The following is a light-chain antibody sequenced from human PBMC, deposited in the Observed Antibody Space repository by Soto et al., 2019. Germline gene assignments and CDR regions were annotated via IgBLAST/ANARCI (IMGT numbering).Light chain of an antibody. J-gene: IGLJ3*02. CDR1: SSDIGNYNS. CDR3: TSYTGSRTVV. CDR2: DVS. V-gene: IGLV2-14*01. Sequence: QSVLTQPASVSGSPGQSITISCTGSSSDIGNYNSVSWYQQHPDKAPKLIIYDVSNRPSGVSNRFSGSKSGNTASLTISGLQAEDEDDYYCTSYTGSRTVVFGGGTKVTVL.